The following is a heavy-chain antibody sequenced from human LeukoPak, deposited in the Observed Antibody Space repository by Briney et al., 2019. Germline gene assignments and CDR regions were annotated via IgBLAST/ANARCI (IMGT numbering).Heavy chain of an antibody. CDR1: GFTFSPYS. CDR2: ISSTSGTI. Sequence: GGSLRLSCVASGFTFSPYSMYWVRQAPGKNLEWLSYISSTSGTIFYADSVTGRFTISRDNAKNSLYLQMNSLRVEDTAVYYCAKDYSPDAFDIWGQGTMVTVSS. D-gene: IGHD4/OR15-4a*01. V-gene: IGHV3-48*01. J-gene: IGHJ3*02. CDR3: AKDYSPDAFDI.